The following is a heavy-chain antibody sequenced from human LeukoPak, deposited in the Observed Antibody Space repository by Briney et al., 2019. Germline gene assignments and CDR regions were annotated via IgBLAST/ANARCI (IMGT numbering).Heavy chain of an antibody. CDR3: ARDLFLVGWENWFDP. J-gene: IGHJ5*02. CDR2: IYYSGST. CDR1: GGSISSYY. D-gene: IGHD2-15*01. V-gene: IGHV4-59*01. Sequence: PSETLSLTCTVSGGSISSYYWSWIRQPPGKGLEWIGYIYYSGSTNYNPSLKSRVTISVDTSKNQFSLKLSSVTAADTAVYYCARDLFLVGWENWFDPWGQGTLVTVSS.